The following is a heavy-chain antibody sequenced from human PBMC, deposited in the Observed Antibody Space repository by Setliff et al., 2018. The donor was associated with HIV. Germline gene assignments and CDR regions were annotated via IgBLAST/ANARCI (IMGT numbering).Heavy chain of an antibody. D-gene: IGHD3-16*01. Sequence: ASVKVSCKASGYTFTSYYMHWVRQAPGQGLEWMGVINPGGGSTTYAQKFQGRVTMTRDTSTSTVYMDLSSLRSEDTAMYYCARGWGGQDSNYYGMDVWGQGTTVTVSS. CDR3: ARGWGGQDSNYYGMDV. CDR1: GYTFTSYY. CDR2: INPGGGST. V-gene: IGHV1-46*01. J-gene: IGHJ6*02.